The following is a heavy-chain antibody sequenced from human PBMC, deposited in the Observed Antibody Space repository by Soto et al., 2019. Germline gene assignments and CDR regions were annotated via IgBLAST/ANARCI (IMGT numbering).Heavy chain of an antibody. J-gene: IGHJ5*02. Sequence: EVQLVESGGGLVQPGGSLRLSCAASGFMFSSYNMNWVRQAPGKGLEWVSYSSSSSSTIYYADSVKGRFTISRDNAKNSRYLQMNSLRAEDTAVYYCARGQYSSSLNWFDPWGQGTLVTVSS. CDR2: SSSSSSTI. D-gene: IGHD6-13*01. CDR3: ARGQYSSSLNWFDP. V-gene: IGHV3-48*01. CDR1: GFMFSSYN.